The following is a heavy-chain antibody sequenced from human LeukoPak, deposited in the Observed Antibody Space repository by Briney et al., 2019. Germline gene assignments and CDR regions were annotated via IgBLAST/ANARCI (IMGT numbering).Heavy chain of an antibody. CDR1: GGSFSGYY. D-gene: IGHD6-25*01. Sequence: SETLSLTCAVHGGSFSGYYWSWIRQPPGKGLEWIGEINHSGSTNYNPSLKSRVTISVDTSKNQFSLKLSSVTAADTAVYYCARSTAALWGQGTLVTVSS. CDR2: INHSGST. J-gene: IGHJ4*02. CDR3: ARSTAAL. V-gene: IGHV4-34*01.